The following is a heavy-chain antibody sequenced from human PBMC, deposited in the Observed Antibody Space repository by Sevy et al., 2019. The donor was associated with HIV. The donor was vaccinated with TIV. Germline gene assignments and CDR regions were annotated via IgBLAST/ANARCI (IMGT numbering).Heavy chain of an antibody. V-gene: IGHV3-9*01. CDR2: VSWNSRNI. J-gene: IGHJ6*02. Sequence: GGSLRLSCAASGFPFNDHAIHWVRQVPGKGLEWVSGVSWNSRNIGYADSVKGGFNISRDNSNHFLYLEMNSLRPEDTAFYYCAKDINRGCDGINCYPYYSYFYGLDVWGQGTTVTVSS. CDR1: GFPFNDHA. CDR3: AKDINRGCDGINCYPYYSYFYGLDV. D-gene: IGHD2-21*01.